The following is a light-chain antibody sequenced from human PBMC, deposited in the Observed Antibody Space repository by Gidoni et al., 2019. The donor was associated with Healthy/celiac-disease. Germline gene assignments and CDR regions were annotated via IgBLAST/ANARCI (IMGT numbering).Light chain of an antibody. CDR1: SSNIGSNT. V-gene: IGLV1-44*01. J-gene: IGLJ2*01. CDR2: SNN. Sequence: QSVLTQQPSASGTPGQRVTIACSGSSSNIGSNTVNRYQQLPGTAPKLLIYSNNQRPSGVPDRFSGSKSGSSASLAISGLQSEDEADYYCAAWDDSLNGVVFGGGTKLTVL. CDR3: AAWDDSLNGVV.